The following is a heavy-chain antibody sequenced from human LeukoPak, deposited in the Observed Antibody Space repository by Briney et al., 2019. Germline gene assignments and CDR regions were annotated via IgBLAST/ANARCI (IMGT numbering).Heavy chain of an antibody. D-gene: IGHD3-22*01. Sequence: RPSETLSLTCTVSGVSISSSSYYWGWIRQPPGKGLEWIGSIYYSGSTYYNPSLKSRVTISVDTSKNQFSLKLSSVTAADTAVYYCARGLAYYYDSSGYYYDYWGQGTLVTVSS. CDR3: ARGLAYYYDSSGYYYDY. V-gene: IGHV4-39*07. CDR1: GVSISSSSYY. CDR2: IYYSGST. J-gene: IGHJ4*02.